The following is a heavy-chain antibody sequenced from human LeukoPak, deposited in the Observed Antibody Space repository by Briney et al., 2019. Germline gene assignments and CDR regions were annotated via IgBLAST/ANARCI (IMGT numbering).Heavy chain of an antibody. J-gene: IGHJ4*02. V-gene: IGHV4-59*05. D-gene: IGHD3-10*01. CDR3: ATFTRSRGYFDY. Sequence: PSETLSLTCTVSGGSISSYYWSWIRQPPGKGLEWIGSIYYSGSTYYNPSLKSRVTISVDTSKNQFSLKLSSVTAADTAVYYCATFTRSRGYFDYWGQGAPVTVSS. CDR2: IYYSGST. CDR1: GGSISSYY.